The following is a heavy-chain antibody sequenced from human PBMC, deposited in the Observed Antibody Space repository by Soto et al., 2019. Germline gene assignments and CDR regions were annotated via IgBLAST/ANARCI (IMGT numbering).Heavy chain of an antibody. V-gene: IGHV3-43*01. J-gene: IGHJ4*02. D-gene: IGHD1-26*01. CDR2: ISWDGDTT. CDR3: AKENGGTYSFDY. Sequence: EVQLVESGGVVVQPGGSLRLSCAASGFTFDDYTMHWVRQAPGKCLEWVSLISWDGDTTYYADSVKGRFTISRDNSKNSLHLQMNSLRTEDTALYYCAKENGGTYSFDYWGQGTLVTVSS. CDR1: GFTFDDYT.